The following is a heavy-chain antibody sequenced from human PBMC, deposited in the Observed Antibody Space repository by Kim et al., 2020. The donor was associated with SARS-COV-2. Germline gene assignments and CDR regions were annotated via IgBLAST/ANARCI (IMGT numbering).Heavy chain of an antibody. CDR1: GFTFSSYW. CDR3: ARRCSGGSCSTYGIPYAMDV. J-gene: IGHJ6*02. CDR2: INSDGSST. D-gene: IGHD2-15*01. V-gene: IGHV3-74*01. Sequence: GGSLRLSCTASGFTFSSYWMHWVRQAPGKGLVWVSRINSDGSSTSYADSVKGRFTISRDNAKNTLYLQMNSLRTEDTAVYYCARRCSGGSCSTYGIPYAMDVWGQGTTVTVSS.